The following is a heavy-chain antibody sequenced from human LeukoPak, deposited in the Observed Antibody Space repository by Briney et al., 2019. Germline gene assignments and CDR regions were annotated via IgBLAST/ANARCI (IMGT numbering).Heavy chain of an antibody. V-gene: IGHV3-21*01. CDR2: ISSSSSYI. CDR1: GFTFSSYS. CDR3: ARDPVEHALDY. J-gene: IGHJ4*02. D-gene: IGHD1/OR15-1a*01. Sequence: VGSLRLSCAASGFTFSSYSMNWVRQAPGKGLEWVSSISSSSSYIYYADSVKGRFTISRDNAKNSLYLQMNSLRAEDTAVYYCARDPVEHALDYWGQGTLVTVSS.